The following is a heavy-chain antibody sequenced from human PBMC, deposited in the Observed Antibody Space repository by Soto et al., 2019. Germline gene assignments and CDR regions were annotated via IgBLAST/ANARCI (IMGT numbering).Heavy chain of an antibody. CDR1: GYNFMKDG. J-gene: IGHJ4*02. CDR3: TREAIVVIPAAQPSHFDS. Sequence: ASAKVSCKCFGYNFMKDGSNWVRQAPGQGLEWVGWISPYSGYTHSAQKFHGRLTLTTDTAAATAYMELRILRSADTALCYCTREAIVVIPAAQPSHFDSWGQGTLVTVAS. D-gene: IGHD2-2*01. V-gene: IGHV1-18*01. CDR2: ISPYSGYT.